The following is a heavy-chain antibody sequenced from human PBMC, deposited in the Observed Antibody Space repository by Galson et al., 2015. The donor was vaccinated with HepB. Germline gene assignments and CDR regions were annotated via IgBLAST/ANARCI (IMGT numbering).Heavy chain of an antibody. D-gene: IGHD3-22*01. CDR1: SGSMTSYY. CDR2: IYTSGST. Sequence: ETLSLTCTVSSGSMTSYYWSWIRQPAGKGLEWIGRIYTSGSTIYNPSLKSRVTMSVDTSKNQFSLKLSSVTAADTAVYYCARDRYYFDSSGLLYFDYWGQGTLVTVSS. V-gene: IGHV4-4*07. J-gene: IGHJ4*02. CDR3: ARDRYYFDSSGLLYFDY.